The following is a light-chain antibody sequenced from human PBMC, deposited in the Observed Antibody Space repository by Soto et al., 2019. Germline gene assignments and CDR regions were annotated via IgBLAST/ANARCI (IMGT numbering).Light chain of an antibody. Sequence: DVVMTQTPLSLSVAPGQPASISCKSSQSLLHITGETFLFWYLQKPGQSPQLLIYEVSTRVSGVADRFSGRGSGTDFTLEISRVETEDVGIYYCMESTQLPPTFGKGPRLEI. V-gene: IGKV2D-29*02. CDR3: MESTQLPPT. CDR2: EVS. CDR1: QSLLHITGETF. J-gene: IGKJ5*01.